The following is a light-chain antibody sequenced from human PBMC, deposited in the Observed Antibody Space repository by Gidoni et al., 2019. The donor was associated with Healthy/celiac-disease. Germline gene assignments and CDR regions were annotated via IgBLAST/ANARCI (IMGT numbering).Light chain of an antibody. CDR1: QSVSSY. J-gene: IGKJ1*01. Sequence: EIVLTQPPATLSLSPGERATLSCRASQSVSSYLAWYQQKPGQAPRLLIYDASNRATGIPARFSGSGSGTDFTLTISSLEPEDFAVYYCQQRSNWRRTFGQGTKVEIK. CDR2: DAS. V-gene: IGKV3-11*01. CDR3: QQRSNWRRT.